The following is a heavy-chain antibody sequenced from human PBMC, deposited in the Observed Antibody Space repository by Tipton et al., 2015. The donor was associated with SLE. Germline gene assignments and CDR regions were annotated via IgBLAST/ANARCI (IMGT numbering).Heavy chain of an antibody. CDR2: TYYRSKWYS. CDR1: GDSVSTNSAA. CDR3: ARVWGTGSRGVDY. V-gene: IGHV6-1*01. D-gene: IGHD2-2*01. Sequence: GLVKPSQTLSLTCAISGDSVSTNSAAWTWIRQSPSRGLEWLGRTYYRSKWYSDYAVSVKSRFTINPDTSKNQFSLQLNSVTPEDTAVYYCARVWGTGSRGVDYWGQGTLVTVSS. J-gene: IGHJ4*02.